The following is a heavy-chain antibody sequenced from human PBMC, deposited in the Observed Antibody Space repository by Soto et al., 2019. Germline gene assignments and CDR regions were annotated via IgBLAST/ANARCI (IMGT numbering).Heavy chain of an antibody. V-gene: IGHV3-33*01. CDR3: ARETSSSYTTDY. D-gene: IGHD6-6*01. Sequence: QVQLVESGGGVVQPGRSLRLSCAVSGFTFSSYGMHWVRQAPGKGLEWVAAIWSDGNNKYYADSVKDRFTISRDNSKKTLYLQMNSLRAEDTAVYYWARETSSSYTTDYWGQGTLVIVSS. CDR1: GFTFSSYG. CDR2: IWSDGNNK. J-gene: IGHJ4*02.